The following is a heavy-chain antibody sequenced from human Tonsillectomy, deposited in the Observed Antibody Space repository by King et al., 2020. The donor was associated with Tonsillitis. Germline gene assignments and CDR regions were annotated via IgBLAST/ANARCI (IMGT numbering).Heavy chain of an antibody. CDR2: INSDVSST. CDR1: GFTFSSYW. Sequence: EVQLVESGGGLVQPGGSLRLSCAASGFTFSSYWMHWVRQAPGKGLVWVSRINSDVSSTSYADSVKGRFTISRDNAKNTLYLQMNSLRVEDTAVYYCARADYYDSSPRYYYYYMDVWGKGTTVTVSS. V-gene: IGHV3-74*01. D-gene: IGHD3-22*01. CDR3: ARADYYDSSPRYYYYYMDV. J-gene: IGHJ6*03.